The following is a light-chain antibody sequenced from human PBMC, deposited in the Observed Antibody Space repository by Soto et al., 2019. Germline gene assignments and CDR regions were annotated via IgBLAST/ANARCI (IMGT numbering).Light chain of an antibody. V-gene: IGKV1-39*01. CDR3: QQSYGIPRT. Sequence: DIQMTQSPSFLSASIGDRVTITCRASQSISTYLNWFQQRPGKAPKLLIYAVSNLQTGVPSRFSGSGSGTDFTLTISSLQPEDFATYYCQQSYGIPRTFGQGAKVDIK. CDR1: QSISTY. J-gene: IGKJ1*01. CDR2: AVS.